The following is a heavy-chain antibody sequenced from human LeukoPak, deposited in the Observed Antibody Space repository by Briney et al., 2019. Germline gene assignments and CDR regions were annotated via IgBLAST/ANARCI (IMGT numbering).Heavy chain of an antibody. D-gene: IGHD6-19*01. CDR3: AKASGLSSGWYVLPDY. CDR1: GFTFDDYT. V-gene: IGHV3-43*01. Sequence: PGGSLRLSCAASGFTFDDYTMHWVRQAPGKGLEWVSLISWDGGSTYYADSVKGRFTISRDNSKNSLYLQMNSLRTEDTALYYCAKASGLSSGWYVLPDYWGQGTLVTVSS. CDR2: ISWDGGST. J-gene: IGHJ4*02.